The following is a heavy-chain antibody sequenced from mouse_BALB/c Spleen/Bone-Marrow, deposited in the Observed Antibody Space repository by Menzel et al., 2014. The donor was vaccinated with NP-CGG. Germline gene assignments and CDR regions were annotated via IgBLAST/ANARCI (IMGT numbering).Heavy chain of an antibody. CDR3: ARRDYGITENYYAMDY. D-gene: IGHD1-2*01. V-gene: IGHV1-87*01. CDR2: IYPGDGDT. Sequence: QVQLKQSGAELARPGASVKLSCKASGYTFTSYWMQWVKQRPGQGLEWIGAIYPGDGDTRYTQKFKGKAILTADKSSSTAYMQPSSLASKDSAVYYCARRDYGITENYYAMDYWGQGTSVTVSS. J-gene: IGHJ4*01. CDR1: GYTFTSYW.